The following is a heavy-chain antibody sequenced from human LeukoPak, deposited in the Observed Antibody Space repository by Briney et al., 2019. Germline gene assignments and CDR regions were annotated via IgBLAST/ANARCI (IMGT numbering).Heavy chain of an antibody. CDR1: GGSISSSY. Sequence: SETLSLTCTVSGGSISSSYRSWIRQPPGKGLEWIGYIYYSGSTNYNPSLKSRVAISVDTSKTQFSLKLSSVTAADTAVYYCARSIAVAGIVSDYYYYAMDVWGQGTTVTVSS. CDR3: ARSIAVAGIVSDYYYYAMDV. J-gene: IGHJ6*02. CDR2: IYYSGST. V-gene: IGHV4-59*08. D-gene: IGHD6-19*01.